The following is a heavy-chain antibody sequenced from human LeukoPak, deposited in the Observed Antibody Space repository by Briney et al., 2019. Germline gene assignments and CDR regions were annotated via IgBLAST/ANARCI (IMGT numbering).Heavy chain of an antibody. D-gene: IGHD2-2*01. Sequence: PGGSLRLSCAVSGFTFSSYAMSWVRQAPGKGLEWVSTVSGSGGRTEYAESVKGRFTVSRDNSKDTLYLHMTSLRAEDTAVYYCAKSPTSFWIVFDYWGQGSLVTVSS. CDR1: GFTFSSYA. CDR3: AKSPTSFWIVFDY. V-gene: IGHV3-23*01. CDR2: VSGSGGRT. J-gene: IGHJ4*02.